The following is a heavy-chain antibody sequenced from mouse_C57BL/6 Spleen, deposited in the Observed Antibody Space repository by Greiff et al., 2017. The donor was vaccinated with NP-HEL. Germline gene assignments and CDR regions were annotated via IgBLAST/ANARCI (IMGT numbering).Heavy chain of an antibody. CDR1: GYTFTSYG. CDR3: ARWGYDDGLGVSGLSMDY. D-gene: IGHD1-2*01. J-gene: IGHJ4*01. V-gene: IGHV1-81*01. CDR2: IYPRSGNT. Sequence: QVQLQQSGAELARPGASVKLSCKASGYTFTSYGISWVKQRTGPGLEWIGEIYPRSGNTYYNEKFKGKATLTADKSSSTAYMELRSLTSEDSAVYFCARWGYDDGLGVSGLSMDYWGQGTSGTVSS.